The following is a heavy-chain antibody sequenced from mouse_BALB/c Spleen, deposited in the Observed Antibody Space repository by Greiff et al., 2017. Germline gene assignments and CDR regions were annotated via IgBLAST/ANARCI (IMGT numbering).Heavy chain of an antibody. J-gene: IGHJ4*01. Sequence: EVQVVESGGGLVQPGGSMKLSCVASGFTFSNYWMNWVRQSPEKGLEWVAEIRLKSNNYATHYAESVKGRFTISRDDSKSSVYLQMNNLRAEDTGIYYCTRIGDGYHYYAMDYWGQGTSVTVSS. CDR1: GFTFSNYW. CDR3: TRIGDGYHYYAMDY. D-gene: IGHD2-3*01. CDR2: IRLKSNNYAT. V-gene: IGHV6-6*02.